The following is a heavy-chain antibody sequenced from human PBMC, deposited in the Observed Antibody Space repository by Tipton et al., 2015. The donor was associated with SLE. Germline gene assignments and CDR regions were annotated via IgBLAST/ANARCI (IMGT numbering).Heavy chain of an antibody. J-gene: IGHJ6*03. Sequence: SLRLSCRASGFTFDDHAMHWVRQSAGKGLEWVSGISWNSGTIEYADSVKGRFTISRDNAKNSLYLELNSLRVDDTALYFCAKAPLKSVYYSFYMDVWGKGTMVAVSS. V-gene: IGHV3-9*01. CDR2: ISWNSGTI. CDR3: AKAPLKSVYYSFYMDV. CDR1: GFTFDDHA.